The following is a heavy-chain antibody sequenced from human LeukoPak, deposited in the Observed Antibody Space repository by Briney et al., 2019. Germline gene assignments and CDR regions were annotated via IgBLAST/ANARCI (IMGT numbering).Heavy chain of an antibody. D-gene: IGHD6-19*01. CDR1: GFTFSTYE. V-gene: IGHV3-48*03. CDR2: IRGSGDTI. Sequence: PGGSLGLSCAASGFTFSTYEMNWVRQAPGKGLEWISYIRGSGDTIHYADSVKGRFTISRDNTKNSLYLQMNSLRAEDTAVYYCARDRGGWYRWFDPWGQGTMVTVSS. J-gene: IGHJ5*02. CDR3: ARDRGGWYRWFDP.